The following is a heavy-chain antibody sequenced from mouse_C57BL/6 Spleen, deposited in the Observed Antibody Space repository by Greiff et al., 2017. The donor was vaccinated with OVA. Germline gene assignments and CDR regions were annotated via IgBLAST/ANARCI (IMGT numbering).Heavy chain of an antibody. CDR3: ARDYGSNWYFDV. V-gene: IGHV1-81*01. J-gene: IGHJ1*03. CDR2: IYPRSGNT. D-gene: IGHD1-1*01. CDR1: GYTFTSYG. Sequence: LQESGAELARPGASVKLSCKASGYTFTSYGISWVKQRTGQGLEWIGEIYPRSGNTYYNEKFKGKATLTADKSSSTAYMELRSLTSEDSAVYFCARDYGSNWYFDVWGTGTTVTVSS.